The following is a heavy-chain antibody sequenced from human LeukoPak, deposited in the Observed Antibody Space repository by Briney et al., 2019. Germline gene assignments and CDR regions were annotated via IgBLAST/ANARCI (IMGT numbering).Heavy chain of an antibody. V-gene: IGHV4-59*11. CDR3: ARDSGNDAFDI. Sequence: SETLSLTCTVSGVSISSHYLSWIRQPPGKRLEWIGYIYYSGSTNYNPSLKSRVTISVDTSKNQFSLKLSSVTAADTAVYYCARDSGNDAFDIWGQGTMVTVSS. CDR1: GVSISSHY. CDR2: IYYSGST. J-gene: IGHJ3*02. D-gene: IGHD6-25*01.